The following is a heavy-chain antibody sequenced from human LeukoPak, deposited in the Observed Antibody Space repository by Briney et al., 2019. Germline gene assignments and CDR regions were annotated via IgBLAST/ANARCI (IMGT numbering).Heavy chain of an antibody. CDR3: ARDRYCSGGSCCPRWFDP. CDR2: IWYDGSNK. CDR1: GFTFSSYG. V-gene: IGHV3-33*01. D-gene: IGHD2-15*01. Sequence: GGSLRLSCAASGFTFSSYGMHWVRQAPGKGLEWVAVIWYDGSNKYYADSVKGRFTISRDNSKNTLYLQMNSLRAEDTAVYYCARDRYCSGGSCCPRWFDPWGQGTLVTVSP. J-gene: IGHJ5*02.